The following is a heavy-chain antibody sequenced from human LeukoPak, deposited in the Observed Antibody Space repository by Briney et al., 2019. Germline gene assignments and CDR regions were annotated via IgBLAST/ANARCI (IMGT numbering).Heavy chain of an antibody. Sequence: GRSLRLSCAASGFSIRTYGMHWVRQAPGKGLEWVAVIWYDGSNKYYADSVKGRFSISRDNVDNVVHLQMSSLRNEDTAFYYCARVAVAGPTGWFDSWGQGTLVTVSS. J-gene: IGHJ5*01. CDR2: IWYDGSNK. CDR1: GFSIRTYG. CDR3: ARVAVAGPTGWFDS. V-gene: IGHV3-33*01. D-gene: IGHD6-19*01.